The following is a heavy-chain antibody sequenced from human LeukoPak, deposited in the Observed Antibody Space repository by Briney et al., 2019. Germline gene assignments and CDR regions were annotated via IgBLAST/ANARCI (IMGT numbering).Heavy chain of an antibody. CDR3: ARGPVVVVPAASHFDY. D-gene: IGHD2-2*01. V-gene: IGHV4-4*07. J-gene: IGHJ4*02. CDR1: GGSISSYY. Sequence: SETLSLTCTVSGGSISSYYWSWIRQPAGKGLEWIGRIYTSGSTNYNPSLKSRVTISVDTSKNQFSLKLSSVTAADTAVYYCARGPVVVVPAASHFDYWGQGTLVTVSS. CDR2: IYTSGST.